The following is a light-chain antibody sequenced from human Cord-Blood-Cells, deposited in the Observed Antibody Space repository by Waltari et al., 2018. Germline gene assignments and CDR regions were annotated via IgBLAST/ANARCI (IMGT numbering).Light chain of an antibody. J-gene: IGLJ3*02. V-gene: IGLV2-23*01. Sequence: QSALTQPASASGSPGQSTTTSCTGTRSDVGSYNLDSWYQQHPGKAPKLMIYEGSKRPSGVSNRFSGSKSGNTASLTISGLQAEDEADYYCCSYAGSSTWVFGGGTKLTVL. CDR3: CSYAGSSTWV. CDR2: EGS. CDR1: RSDVGSYNL.